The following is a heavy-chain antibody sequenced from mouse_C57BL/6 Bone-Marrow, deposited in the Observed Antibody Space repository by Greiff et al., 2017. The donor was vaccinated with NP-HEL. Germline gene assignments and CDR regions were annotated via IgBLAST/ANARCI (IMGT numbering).Heavy chain of an antibody. CDR2: ISSGGDYI. J-gene: IGHJ1*03. V-gene: IGHV5-9-1*02. CDR1: GFTFSSYA. Sequence: EVKLVESGEGLVKPGGSLKLSCAASGFTFSSYAMSWVRQTPEKRLEWVAYISSGGDYIYYADTVKGRFTISRDNARNTLYLQMSSLKSEDTAMYYCTRDGNYEYAYWYFDVWGTGTTVTVSS. D-gene: IGHD2-4*01. CDR3: TRDGNYEYAYWYFDV.